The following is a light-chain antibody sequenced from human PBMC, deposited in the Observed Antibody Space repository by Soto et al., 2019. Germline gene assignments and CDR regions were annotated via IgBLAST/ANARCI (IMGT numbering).Light chain of an antibody. Sequence: DIQMTQSPSSLSASVGDRVTITCRASQSISSYLNWYQQKPGEAPKILIYAASTLQSGVPSRFSGRESGPDFSLTISSLQPEDFATYYCQQTFSAPVTFGQGPRLEIK. CDR3: QQTFSAPVT. J-gene: IGKJ2*01. CDR2: AAS. CDR1: QSISSY. V-gene: IGKV1-39*01.